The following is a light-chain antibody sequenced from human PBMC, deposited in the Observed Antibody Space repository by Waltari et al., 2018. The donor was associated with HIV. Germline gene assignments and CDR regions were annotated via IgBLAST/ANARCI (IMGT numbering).Light chain of an antibody. CDR3: CSHAGSDTWV. V-gene: IGLV2-23*01. CDR1: SSDVGSYNL. CDR2: EAS. J-gene: IGLJ3*02. Sequence: QSALTQPASVSGSPGQSITISCPGTSSDVGSYNLVSWYRQNPGTAPKVIIYEASKRPSGVSNRFSGSKSGNTASLTISGLQAEDEAYYYCCSHAGSDTWVFGGGTKLTVL.